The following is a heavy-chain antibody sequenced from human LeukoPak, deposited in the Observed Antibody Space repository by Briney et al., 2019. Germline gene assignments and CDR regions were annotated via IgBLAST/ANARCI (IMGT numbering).Heavy chain of an antibody. CDR2: ISNSGSTI. D-gene: IGHD2-2*01. CDR3: AKDRSQLPPFDY. J-gene: IGHJ4*02. Sequence: GGSLRLSCAASGFTFSDYYMSWMRQAPGKGLEWVSYISNSGSTIHYADSVKGRFTISRDNAKNSLYLQMDSLRAEDTAVYYCAKDRSQLPPFDYWGQGTLVTVSS. V-gene: IGHV3-11*01. CDR1: GFTFSDYY.